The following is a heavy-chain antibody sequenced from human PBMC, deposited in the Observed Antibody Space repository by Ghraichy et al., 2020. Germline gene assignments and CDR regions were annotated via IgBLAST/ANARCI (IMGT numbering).Heavy chain of an antibody. CDR2: ISAYNGNT. Sequence: ASVKVSCKASGYTFTSYGISWVRQAPGQGLEWMGWISAYNGNTNYAQKLQGRVTMTTDTSTSTAYMELRSLRSDDTAVYYCAREGRYDFWSGYYNHGTHDYWGQGTLVTGSS. V-gene: IGHV1-18*01. J-gene: IGHJ4*02. CDR3: AREGRYDFWSGYYNHGTHDY. D-gene: IGHD3-3*01. CDR1: GYTFTSYG.